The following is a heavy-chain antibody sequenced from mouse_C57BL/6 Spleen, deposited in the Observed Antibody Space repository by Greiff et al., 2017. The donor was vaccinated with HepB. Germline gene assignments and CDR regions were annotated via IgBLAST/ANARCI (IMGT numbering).Heavy chain of an antibody. CDR2: INPNNGGT. D-gene: IGHD1-1*01. CDR3: ARDGSSWAMDY. V-gene: IGHV1-26*01. Sequence: VQLKQSGPELVKPGASVKISCKASGYTFTDYYMNWVKQSHGKSLEWIGDINPNNGGTSYNQKFMGKATLTVDKSSSTAYMELRSLTSEDSAVYYCARDGSSWAMDYWGQGTSVTVSS. J-gene: IGHJ4*01. CDR1: GYTFTDYY.